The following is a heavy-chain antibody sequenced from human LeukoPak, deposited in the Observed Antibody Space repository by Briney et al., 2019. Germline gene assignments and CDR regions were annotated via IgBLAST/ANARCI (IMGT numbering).Heavy chain of an antibody. V-gene: IGHV1-69*13. J-gene: IGHJ4*02. D-gene: IGHD3-22*01. Sequence: SAKVSCKASGGTFSSYAISWVRQAPGQGLEWMGGIIPIFGTANYAQKFQGRVTITADESTSTAYMELSSLRSEDTAVYYCSRELYDSSGYYLGFDYWGQGTQVTVSS. CDR3: SRELYDSSGYYLGFDY. CDR2: IIPIFGTA. CDR1: GGTFSSYA.